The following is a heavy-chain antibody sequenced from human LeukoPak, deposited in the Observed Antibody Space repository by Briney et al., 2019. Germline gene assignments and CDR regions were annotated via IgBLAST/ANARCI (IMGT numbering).Heavy chain of an antibody. CDR3: ASVVYDGDLFDY. CDR1: GGTFSSYA. V-gene: IGHV1-69*06. Sequence: GASVKVSCKASGGTFSSYAISWVRQAPGQGLEWMGGIIPIFGTANYAQRFQGRVTITADKSTSTAYMELSSLRSEDTAVYYCASVVYDGDLFDYWGQGTLVTVSS. D-gene: IGHD4-17*01. CDR2: IIPIFGTA. J-gene: IGHJ4*02.